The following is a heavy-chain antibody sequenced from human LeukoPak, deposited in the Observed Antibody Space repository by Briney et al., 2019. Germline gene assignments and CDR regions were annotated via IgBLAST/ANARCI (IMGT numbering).Heavy chain of an antibody. CDR2: IYYSGST. D-gene: IGHD5-12*01. J-gene: IGHJ3*02. CDR1: GGSISSYY. Sequence: SETLSLTCTVSGGSISSYYWSWIRQPPGKGLEWIGYIYYSGSTYYNPSLKSRVTISVDRSKNQFSLKLSSVTAADTAVYYCARDAPILSGPGAFDIWGQGTMVTVSS. CDR3: ARDAPILSGPGAFDI. V-gene: IGHV4-59*12.